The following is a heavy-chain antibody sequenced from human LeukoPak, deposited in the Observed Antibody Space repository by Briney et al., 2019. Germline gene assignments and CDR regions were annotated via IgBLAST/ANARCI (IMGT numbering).Heavy chain of an antibody. J-gene: IGHJ4*02. CDR3: ARSPRGNYFDS. V-gene: IGHV4-30-2*01. CDR1: GGSISSRDYS. Sequence: SETLSLTCAVSGGSISSRDYSWNWIRQPPGKGLEWIGSVYHGGTTYYNPSLKSRVSISEDRSNNQFFLKLSSVTAADTAMYFCARSPRGNYFDSWGEGTLVTVSS. CDR2: VYHGGTT. D-gene: IGHD6-25*01.